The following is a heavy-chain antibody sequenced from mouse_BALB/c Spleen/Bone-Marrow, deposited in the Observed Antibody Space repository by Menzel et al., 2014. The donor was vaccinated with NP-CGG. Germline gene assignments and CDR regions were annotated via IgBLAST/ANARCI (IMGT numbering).Heavy chain of an antibody. CDR2: INPDSSTI. CDR1: GFDFSRYW. J-gene: IGHJ2*01. Sequence: EVMLVESGGGLVQPGGSLKLSCAASGFDFSRYWMSWVRQAPGKGLEWIGEINPDSSTINYTPSLKDKFTISRDNAKNTLYLQMSKVRSEDTALYYWARQGYYGKGDYWGQGTTLTVSS. V-gene: IGHV4-1*02. D-gene: IGHD2-1*01. CDR3: ARQGYYGKGDY.